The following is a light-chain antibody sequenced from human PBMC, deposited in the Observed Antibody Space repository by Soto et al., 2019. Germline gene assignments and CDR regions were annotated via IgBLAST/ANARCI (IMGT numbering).Light chain of an antibody. CDR1: SSDVGSYNL. J-gene: IGLJ1*01. CDR2: EVS. Sequence: QSVLTQPASVSGSPGQSITISCTGTSSDVGSYNLVSWYQQLPGKAPKLMIYEVSKRPSGVSNRFSGSKSGNTASLTISGLQAEDEADYYCCSYAGSSTPYVFRTGNKVPVL. V-gene: IGLV2-23*02. CDR3: CSYAGSSTPYV.